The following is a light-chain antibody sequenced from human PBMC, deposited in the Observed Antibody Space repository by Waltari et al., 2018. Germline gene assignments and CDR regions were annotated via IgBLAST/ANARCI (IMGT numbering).Light chain of an antibody. V-gene: IGKV4-1*01. CDR2: WAS. J-gene: IGKJ1*01. Sequence: DIVVTQSPDSVAVSLGERATINCKSSQSVLYSSNNMNYLAWYQQKQGQPPRLLIYWASTRESGVPDRFSGSGSGTDFTLTINTLQAEDMAVYYCQQYYSTPPAFGQGTRVEI. CDR3: QQYYSTPPA. CDR1: QSVLYSSNNMNY.